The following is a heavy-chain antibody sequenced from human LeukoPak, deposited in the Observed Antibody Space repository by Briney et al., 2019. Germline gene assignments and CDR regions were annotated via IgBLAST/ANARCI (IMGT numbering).Heavy chain of an antibody. D-gene: IGHD3-3*01. J-gene: IGHJ6*03. Sequence: PAETLCLTCTASGGTISSYYWSWIRQPPGKGLEWIGYIYYSGSTNYNRSLKRRVTISVDTSKNQFSLKLSSVTAADTAVYYCARGLDDFWSGFYYYYMDVWGKGTTVTVSS. V-gene: IGHV4-59*01. CDR3: ARGLDDFWSGFYYYYMDV. CDR1: GGTISSYY. CDR2: IYYSGST.